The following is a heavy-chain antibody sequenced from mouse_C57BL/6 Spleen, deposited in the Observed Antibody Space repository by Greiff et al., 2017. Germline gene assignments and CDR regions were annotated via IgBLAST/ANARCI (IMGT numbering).Heavy chain of an antibody. CDR1: GYTFTSYW. D-gene: IGHD1-1*01. J-gene: IGHJ4*01. CDR2: IDPSDNYT. CDR3: ATVRAMDY. V-gene: IGHV1-69*01. Sequence: QVQLQQPGAELVMPGASVKLSCKASGYTFTSYWMHWVKQRPGQGLEWIGEIDPSDNYTNYNQKFKGKSTLTVDKSSSTAYMQLSSLTSEDSAVYYCATVRAMDYWGQGTSVTVSS.